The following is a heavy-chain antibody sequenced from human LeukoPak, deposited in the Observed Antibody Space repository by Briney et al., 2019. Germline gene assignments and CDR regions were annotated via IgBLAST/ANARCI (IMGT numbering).Heavy chain of an antibody. CDR1: GFTFSSYA. V-gene: IGHV3-23*01. D-gene: IGHD1-26*01. Sequence: SGGSLRLSCAASGFTFSSYAMSWVRQAPGKGLEWVSAISGSDGSTYYADSVKGRFTISRDNSKNTLYLQMNSLRAEDTAVYYCAKDDQWELLAIFDYWGQGTLVTVSS. CDR2: ISGSDGST. CDR3: AKDDQWELLAIFDY. J-gene: IGHJ4*02.